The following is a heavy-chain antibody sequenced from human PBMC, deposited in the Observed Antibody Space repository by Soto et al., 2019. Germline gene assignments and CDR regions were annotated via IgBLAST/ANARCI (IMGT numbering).Heavy chain of an antibody. CDR3: ASTRMIVALFDY. J-gene: IGHJ4*02. V-gene: IGHV4-59*08. CDR2: IYYSGSA. Sequence: SETLSLTCTVSGGSISSYYWSWVRQPPGKGLEWIGYIYYSGSANYNPSLRSRVTISVDTSKNQFSLKLSSVTAADTAVYYCASTRMIVALFDYWGQGTLVTVSS. D-gene: IGHD3-22*01. CDR1: GGSISSYY.